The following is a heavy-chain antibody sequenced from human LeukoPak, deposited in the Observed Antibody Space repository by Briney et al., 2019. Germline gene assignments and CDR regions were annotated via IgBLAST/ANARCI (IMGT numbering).Heavy chain of an antibody. J-gene: IGHJ4*02. CDR1: GLTFSSNY. D-gene: IGHD3-22*01. CDR3: ARVSWGSRGHYGYFDY. CDR2: ISSRSVSI. V-gene: IGHV3-48*02. Sequence: PGGSLRLSCAASGLTFSSNYMSWVRQAPGKGLEGVSYISSRSVSIYYEDSVKGRFTISRDNAKNSLYLQMNSLRDKDTAMYYCARVSWGSRGHYGYFDYRGQGTLVTVSS.